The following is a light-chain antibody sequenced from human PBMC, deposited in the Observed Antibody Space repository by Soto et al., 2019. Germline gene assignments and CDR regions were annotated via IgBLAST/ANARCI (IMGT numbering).Light chain of an antibody. CDR2: KAS. Sequence: DIQMTQSPSTLSASVGDRVTITCRASQSISIWLAWYQQKPGKDPKILIYKASSLESGVPSRFSGSGSGTEFTLTISSLQPDDFATYYCQQYSTYTPRTFGQGTKVDI. CDR3: QQYSTYTPRT. J-gene: IGKJ1*01. V-gene: IGKV1-5*03. CDR1: QSISIW.